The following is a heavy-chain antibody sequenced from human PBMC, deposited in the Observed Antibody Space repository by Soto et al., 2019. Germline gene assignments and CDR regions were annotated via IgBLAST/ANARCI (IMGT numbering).Heavy chain of an antibody. Sequence: SETLSLTCTVSGGSISSYYWSWIRQPPGKGLEWIGYIYYSGSTNYNPSLKSRVTISVDTSKNQFSLKLSSVTAADTAVYYCARGSKYLAPLAFDIWGQGTMVTVSS. J-gene: IGHJ3*02. CDR3: ARGSKYLAPLAFDI. CDR2: IYYSGST. CDR1: GGSISSYY. D-gene: IGHD4-4*01. V-gene: IGHV4-59*01.